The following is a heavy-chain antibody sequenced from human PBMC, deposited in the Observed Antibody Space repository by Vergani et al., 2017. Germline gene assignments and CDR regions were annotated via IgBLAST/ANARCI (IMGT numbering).Heavy chain of an antibody. CDR2: IYTSGST. CDR1: GCSISSGSYY. Sequence: QVQLQESGPGLVKPSQTLSLTCTVSGCSISSGSYYWSWIRQPAGKGLEWIGRIYTSGSTNYNPSLKSRVTISVDTSKNQFSLKLSSVTAADAAVYYCATERYSSGWYGGLVDYWGQGTLVTVSS. CDR3: ATERYSSGWYGGLVDY. V-gene: IGHV4-61*02. D-gene: IGHD6-19*01. J-gene: IGHJ4*02.